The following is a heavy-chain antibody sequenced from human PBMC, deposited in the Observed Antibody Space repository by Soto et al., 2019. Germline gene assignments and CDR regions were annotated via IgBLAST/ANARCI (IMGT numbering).Heavy chain of an antibody. D-gene: IGHD5-12*01. J-gene: IGHJ5*02. CDR3: ARDAEGVIVARTGWYDA. V-gene: IGHV1-3*01. Sequence: ALVKVSRKACGFIFNKYGAHTVRQAGRQRLEWMGWIHGGHGETKYSQRFQGRLTITSDTSASTVYMELTSLRSEDTAIYFCARDAEGVIVARTGWYDAWGQGTQVTVSS. CDR1: GFIFNKYG. CDR2: IHGGHGET.